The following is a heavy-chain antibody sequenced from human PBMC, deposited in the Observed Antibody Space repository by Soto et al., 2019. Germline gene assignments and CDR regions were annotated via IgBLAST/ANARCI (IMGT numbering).Heavy chain of an antibody. D-gene: IGHD3-22*01. CDR2: INPNSGGT. CDR1: GYTFTGYY. Sequence: QVQLVQSGAEVKKPGASVKVSCKASGYTFTGYYMHWVRQAPGQGLEWMGWINPNSGGTNYAQKFQGWVTMTRDTSISTAYMELSRLRSDDTAVYYCARESEVDYYDSSGFFDYWGQGTLVTVSS. CDR3: ARESEVDYYDSSGFFDY. J-gene: IGHJ4*02. V-gene: IGHV1-2*04.